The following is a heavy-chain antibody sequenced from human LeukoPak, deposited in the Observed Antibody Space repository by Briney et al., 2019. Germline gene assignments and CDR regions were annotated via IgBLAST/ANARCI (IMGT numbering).Heavy chain of an antibody. CDR1: GGSISSGGYY. CDR2: IYYSGST. Sequence: SQTLSLTCTVSGGSISSGGYYWSWIRQHPGKGLEWIGYIYYSGSTYYNPSLKSRVTISVDTSKNQFSLKLSSVTAADTAVYYCARGIYYDSSGYYFDYWGQGTLVTVSS. J-gene: IGHJ4*02. CDR3: ARGIYYDSSGYYFDY. D-gene: IGHD3-22*01. V-gene: IGHV4-31*03.